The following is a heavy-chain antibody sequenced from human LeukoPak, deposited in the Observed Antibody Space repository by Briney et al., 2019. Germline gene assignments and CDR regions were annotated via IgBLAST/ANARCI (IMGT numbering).Heavy chain of an antibody. CDR2: INPNSGGT. Sequence: ASVKVSCKASGYTFTDYDMHWVRQAPGQGLEWMGWINPNSGGTNYAQKFQGRVTMTRDTSISTAYMELSRLRSDDTAVYYCARGGWSLGXXSSSSCLDWFNPWGQGTLVTVSS. CDR1: GYTFTDYD. CDR3: ARGGWSLGXXSSSSCLDWFNP. V-gene: IGHV1-2*02. J-gene: IGHJ5*02. D-gene: IGHD2-2*01.